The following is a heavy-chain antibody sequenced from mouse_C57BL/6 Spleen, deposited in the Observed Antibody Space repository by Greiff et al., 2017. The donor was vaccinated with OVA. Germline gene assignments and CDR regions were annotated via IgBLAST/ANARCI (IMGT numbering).Heavy chain of an antibody. Sequence: QVQLQQPGTELVKPGASVKLSCKASGYTFTSYWMHWVKQRPGQGLEWIGNINSSNGGTNYNEKFKSKATLTVDKSSSTAYMQLSSLTSEDSAVYYCAREGEWLLAWFAYWGQGTLVTVSA. J-gene: IGHJ3*01. V-gene: IGHV1-53*01. CDR2: INSSNGGT. CDR1: GYTFTSYW. CDR3: AREGEWLLAWFAY. D-gene: IGHD2-3*01.